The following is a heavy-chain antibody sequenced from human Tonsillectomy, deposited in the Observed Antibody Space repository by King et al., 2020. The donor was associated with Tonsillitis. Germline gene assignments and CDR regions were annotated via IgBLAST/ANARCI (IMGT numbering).Heavy chain of an antibody. Sequence: VQLVESGGGVVQPGRSLRLSCAASGFTFSSYAMHWVRQAPGKGLEWVAFISYDASNKYYADCVKGRFTISRDNSKNTLYLQMNSLRAEDTAVYYCARVQGYTSSWYDYWGQGTLVTVSS. CDR1: GFTFSSYA. CDR3: ARVQGYTSSWYDY. J-gene: IGHJ4*02. CDR2: ISYDASNK. V-gene: IGHV3-30*04. D-gene: IGHD6-13*01.